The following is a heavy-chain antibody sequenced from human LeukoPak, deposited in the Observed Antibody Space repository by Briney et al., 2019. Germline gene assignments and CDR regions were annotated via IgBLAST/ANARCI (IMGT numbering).Heavy chain of an antibody. Sequence: GGSLSLSCAASGFRFSDSWMTWVRQTPGKGLQWMASIHEDAGEKQYVESVRGRFTISRDNSKNALFLQMNSLRAEDTAVYYCAKSDDYNDRYYFVSWGQGTLVTVSS. J-gene: IGHJ4*02. V-gene: IGHV3-7*05. CDR3: AKSDDYNDRYYFVS. D-gene: IGHD5-24*01. CDR1: GFRFSDSW. CDR2: IHEDAGEK.